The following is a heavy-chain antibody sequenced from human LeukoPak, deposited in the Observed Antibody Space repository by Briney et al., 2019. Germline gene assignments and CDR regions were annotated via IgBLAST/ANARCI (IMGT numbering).Heavy chain of an antibody. V-gene: IGHV3-30*04. CDR2: ISYDGSNK. CDR3: ARGFSSGYYRFDY. D-gene: IGHD3-22*01. J-gene: IGHJ4*02. CDR1: GFTFSSYA. Sequence: GGSLRLSCAASGFTFSSYAMHWVRQAPGKGLEWVAVISYDGSNKYYADSVKGRFTISRDNSKNTLYLQMNSLRAEDTAVYYCARGFSSGYYRFDYWGQGTLVTVSS.